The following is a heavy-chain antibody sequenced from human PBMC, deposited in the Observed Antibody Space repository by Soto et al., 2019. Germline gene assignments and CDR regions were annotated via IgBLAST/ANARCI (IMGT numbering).Heavy chain of an antibody. J-gene: IGHJ6*02. CDR3: ARDEIRFSWAYGMDV. Sequence: QVQLVESGGGVVQPGRSLRLYYAASRFTFSSYAMHWVRQAPGKGLEWVAVISYDGSNKYYADSVKGRFTISRDNSKNTLYLQMNSLRAEDTAVYYCARDEIRFSWAYGMDVWGQGTTVTVSS. CDR2: ISYDGSNK. CDR1: RFTFSSYA. V-gene: IGHV3-30-3*01. D-gene: IGHD3-3*01.